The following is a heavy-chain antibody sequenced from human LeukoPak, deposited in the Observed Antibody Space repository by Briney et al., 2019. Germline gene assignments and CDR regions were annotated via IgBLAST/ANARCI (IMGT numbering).Heavy chain of an antibody. CDR1: GGSISSYY. D-gene: IGHD6-13*01. J-gene: IGHJ4*02. Sequence: SETLSLTCTVSGGSISSYYWSWIRQPPGKGLEWIGYIYYSGSTNYNPSLKSRVTISVDTSKNQFSLKLSSVTAADTAVYYCARAPGGWGYSSSWLYFDYWGQGTLVTVSS. CDR2: IYYSGST. CDR3: ARAPGGWGYSSSWLYFDY. V-gene: IGHV4-59*12.